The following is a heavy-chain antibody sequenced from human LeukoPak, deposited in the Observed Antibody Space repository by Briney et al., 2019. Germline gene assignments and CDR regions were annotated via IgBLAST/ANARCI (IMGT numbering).Heavy chain of an antibody. V-gene: IGHV4-34*01. CDR3: ARGPKNQGYFDY. CDR1: GGSFSGYY. J-gene: IGHJ4*02. Sequence: PSETLSLTCAVYGGSFSGYYWSWIRQPPGKGLEWIGEINHSGSTNYNPSLKSRVTISVDTSKNQFSLKLSSVTAADTAVYYCARGPKNQGYFDYWGQGTLVTVSS. CDR2: INHSGST.